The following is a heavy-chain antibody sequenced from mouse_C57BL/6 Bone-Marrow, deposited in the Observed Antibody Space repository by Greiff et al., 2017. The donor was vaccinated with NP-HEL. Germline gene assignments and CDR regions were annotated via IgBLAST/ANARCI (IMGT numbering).Heavy chain of an antibody. D-gene: IGHD2-4*01. V-gene: IGHV1-59*01. Sequence: VQLQQPGAELVRPGTSVKLSCKASGYTFTSYWMHWVKQRPGQGLEWIGVIDPSDSYTNYNQKFKGKATLTVDTSSSTAYMQLSSLTSEDSAVYYCAPEGLRRGNYYAMDYWGQGTSVTVSS. CDR1: GYTFTSYW. CDR2: IDPSDSYT. J-gene: IGHJ4*01. CDR3: APEGLRRGNYYAMDY.